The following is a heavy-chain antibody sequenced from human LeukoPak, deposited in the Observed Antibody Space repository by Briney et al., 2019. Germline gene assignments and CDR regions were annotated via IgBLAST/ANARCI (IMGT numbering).Heavy chain of an antibody. CDR2: IKPDGSVE. J-gene: IGHJ6*02. Sequence: GGSLRLSCATSGFTFSRNWMSWVRHAPGRGLEWVANIKPDGSVEYYAASVKGRFTVSRDNAKNSLYLQMSNLRAEDTAVYFCARGGGLDVWGQGATVTVSS. CDR3: ARGGGLDV. CDR1: GFTFSRNW. V-gene: IGHV3-7*03. D-gene: IGHD3-16*01.